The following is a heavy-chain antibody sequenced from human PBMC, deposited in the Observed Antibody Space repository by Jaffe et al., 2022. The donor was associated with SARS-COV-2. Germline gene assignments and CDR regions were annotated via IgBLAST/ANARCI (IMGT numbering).Heavy chain of an antibody. D-gene: IGHD6-19*01. CDR3: ATPPIAVAEDDAFDI. Sequence: QVQLVESGGGVVQPGRSLRLSCAASGFTFSSYGMHWVRQAPGKGLEWVAVISYDGSNKYYADSVKGRFTISRDNSKNTLYLQMNSLRAEDTAVYYCATPPIAVAEDDAFDIWGQGTMVTVSS. J-gene: IGHJ3*02. CDR2: ISYDGSNK. V-gene: IGHV3-30*03. CDR1: GFTFSSYG.